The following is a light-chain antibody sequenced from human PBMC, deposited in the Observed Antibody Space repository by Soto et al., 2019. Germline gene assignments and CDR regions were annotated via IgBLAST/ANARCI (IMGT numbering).Light chain of an antibody. J-gene: IGKJ4*01. CDR3: QPCGSPLT. V-gene: IGKV3-20*01. CDR2: GAS. CDR1: QSVSSSY. Sequence: EIVLTQSPGTLSLSPGERATLSCRASQSVSSSYLAWYQQKPGQAPRLLIYGASSRATGIPDSFSCSGSETDLSLSISRLEAEDFTVYYCQPCGSPLTFGGGNNVEIK.